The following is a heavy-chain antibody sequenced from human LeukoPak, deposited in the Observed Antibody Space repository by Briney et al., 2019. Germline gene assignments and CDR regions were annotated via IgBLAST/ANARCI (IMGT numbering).Heavy chain of an antibody. CDR2: INPSGGAT. Sequence: ASAKVSCKASGYTFTTYYMHWVRQAPGQGLEWMGIINPSGGATSYAQKFQGRVTMTRDTSTSTVYMELSSLRSEDTAVYYCARDGSPHVSMTVVTSPDYWGQGTLVTVSS. D-gene: IGHD3-22*01. CDR1: GYTFTTYY. CDR3: ARDGSPHVSMTVVTSPDY. J-gene: IGHJ4*02. V-gene: IGHV1-46*01.